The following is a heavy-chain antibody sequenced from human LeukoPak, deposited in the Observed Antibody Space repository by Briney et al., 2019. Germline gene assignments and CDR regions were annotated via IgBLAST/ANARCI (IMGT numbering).Heavy chain of an antibody. V-gene: IGHV3-30*18. Sequence: GGSLRLSCAASGFTFSSYGMHWARQPPGKGLEWVAVISYDGSNKYYADSVKGRFTISRDNSKNTLYLQMNSLRAEDTAVYYCAKTSSGPFDYWGQGTLVTVSS. CDR1: GFTFSSYG. D-gene: IGHD3-22*01. CDR2: ISYDGSNK. CDR3: AKTSSGPFDY. J-gene: IGHJ4*02.